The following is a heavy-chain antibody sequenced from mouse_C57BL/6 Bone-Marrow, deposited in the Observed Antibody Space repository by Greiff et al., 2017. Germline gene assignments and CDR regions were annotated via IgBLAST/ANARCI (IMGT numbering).Heavy chain of an antibody. V-gene: IGHV1-47*01. CDR3: ARGGYYGDYYAMDY. CDR2: FHPYNDDT. CDR1: GYTFTTYP. D-gene: IGHD1-2*01. Sequence: QVQLKESGAELVKPGASVKMSCKASGYTFTTYPIEWMKQNHGKSLEWIGNFHPYNDDTKYNEKFKGKATLTVEKSSSTVYLELSRLTSDDSAVYYCARGGYYGDYYAMDYWGQGTSVTVSS. J-gene: IGHJ4*01.